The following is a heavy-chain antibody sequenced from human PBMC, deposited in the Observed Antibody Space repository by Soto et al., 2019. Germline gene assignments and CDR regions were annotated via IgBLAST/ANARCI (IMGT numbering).Heavy chain of an antibody. Sequence: GGSLRLSCAASGFTFSSYSMNWVRQAPGKGLEWVSSISSSSSYIYYADSVKGRFTISRDNAKNSLYLQMNSLRAEDAAVYYCARDSPRKWLRLGADAFDIWGQGTMVTVSS. CDR2: ISSSSSYI. CDR1: GFTFSSYS. D-gene: IGHD5-12*01. J-gene: IGHJ3*02. CDR3: ARDSPRKWLRLGADAFDI. V-gene: IGHV3-21*01.